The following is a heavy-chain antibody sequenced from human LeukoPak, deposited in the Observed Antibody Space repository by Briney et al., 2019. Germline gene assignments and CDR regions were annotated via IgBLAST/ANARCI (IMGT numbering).Heavy chain of an antibody. Sequence: GASVNVSCKASEYTFTNYYIHWVRQAPGQGLEWMGIINPNGGTTTYAQKFQGRVTMTRDTSTSTVYMELSSLRSEDTAVFYCARSLPAGGYYFDYWGQGTLVTVSS. V-gene: IGHV1-46*01. D-gene: IGHD2-2*01. J-gene: IGHJ4*02. CDR3: ARSLPAGGYYFDY. CDR2: INPNGGTT. CDR1: EYTFTNYY.